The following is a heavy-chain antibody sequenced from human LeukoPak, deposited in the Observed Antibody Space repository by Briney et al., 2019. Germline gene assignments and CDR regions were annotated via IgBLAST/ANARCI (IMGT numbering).Heavy chain of an antibody. D-gene: IGHD3-22*01. J-gene: IGHJ4*02. V-gene: IGHV3-30-3*01. CDR2: ISYDGSNK. Sequence: GGSLRLSCAASGLTFSSYAMHWVRQAPGKGLEWVAVISYDGSNKYYADSVKGRFTISRDNSKNTLYLQMNSLRAEDTAVYYCARDLRYDSSGFELWGQGTLVTVSS. CDR3: ARDLRYDSSGFEL. CDR1: GLTFSSYA.